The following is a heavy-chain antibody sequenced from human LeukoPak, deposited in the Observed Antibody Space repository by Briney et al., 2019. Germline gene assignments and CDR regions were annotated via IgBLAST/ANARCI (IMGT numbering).Heavy chain of an antibody. CDR1: GASINSYF. J-gene: IGHJ4*02. Sequence: SETLSLTCTVSGASINSYFWSWIRQPPGKGLEWIGSLYYSGTTNYNPSLKSRVTISLDTSKNQFSLKLSSVTAADTAVYYCARHVRDGYSYGYSVLFDYWGQGTLVTVSS. V-gene: IGHV4-59*08. D-gene: IGHD5-18*01. CDR2: LYYSGTT. CDR3: ARHVRDGYSYGYSVLFDY.